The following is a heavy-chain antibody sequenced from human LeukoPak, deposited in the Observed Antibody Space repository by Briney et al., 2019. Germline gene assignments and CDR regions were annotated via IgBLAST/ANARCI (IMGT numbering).Heavy chain of an antibody. CDR2: ISSSDSTT. D-gene: IGHD3-9*01. V-gene: IGHV3-48*02. CDR3: ARNTIFHP. J-gene: IGHJ5*02. Sequence: TGGSLRLSCEASGFRFSDYSMNWVRQTPGKGLQWISYISSSDSTTYYTDSVRDRFTISRDNAKSSLYLLMNSLRDEDTGIYYCARNTIFHPWGQGTLVTVSS. CDR1: GFRFSDYS.